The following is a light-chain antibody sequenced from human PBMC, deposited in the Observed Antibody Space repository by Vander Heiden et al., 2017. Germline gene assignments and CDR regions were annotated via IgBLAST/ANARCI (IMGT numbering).Light chain of an antibody. V-gene: IGKV4-1*01. CDR3: QQYYSTLT. J-gene: IGKJ4*01. CDR2: WAS. Sequence: DIVMTQSPDSLAVSLGERATINCKSSQSVLYSSNNKNYLAWYQQKPGQPPKLLIYWASTRESGVPDRFSGSGSGTDFTLTISSLQAEDVAVYYCQQYYSTLTFGCWTKVEIK. CDR1: QSVLYSSNNKNY.